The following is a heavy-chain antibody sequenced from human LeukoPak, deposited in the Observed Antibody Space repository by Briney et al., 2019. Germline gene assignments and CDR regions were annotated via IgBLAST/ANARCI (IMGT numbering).Heavy chain of an antibody. CDR2: ISGSGGST. CDR1: GFPFSSYA. J-gene: IGHJ4*02. Sequence: QPGGSLRLSCAASGFPFSSYAMSWVRQAPGKGLEWVSSISGSGGSTFYADSVKGWFTISRDNSKNTLFVQMNSLRVEDTAVYYCAKYYYGLGSYGRYFDYWGQGTLVTVSS. V-gene: IGHV3-23*01. CDR3: AKYYYGLGSYGRYFDY. D-gene: IGHD3-10*01.